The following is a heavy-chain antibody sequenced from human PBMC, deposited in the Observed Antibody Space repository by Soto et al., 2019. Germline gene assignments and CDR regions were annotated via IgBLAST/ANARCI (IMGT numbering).Heavy chain of an antibody. J-gene: IGHJ4*02. CDR1: GGSISSSSYY. V-gene: IGHV4-39*01. CDR2: IYYSGST. D-gene: IGHD2-2*01. CDR3: AGLGYCSSTSCYAVDY. Sequence: SETLSLTCTVSGGSISSSSYYWGWIRQPQGKGLEWIGSIYYSGSTYYNPSLKSRVTISVDTSKNQFSLKLSSVTAADTAVYYCAGLGYCSSTSCYAVDYWGQGTLVTVSS.